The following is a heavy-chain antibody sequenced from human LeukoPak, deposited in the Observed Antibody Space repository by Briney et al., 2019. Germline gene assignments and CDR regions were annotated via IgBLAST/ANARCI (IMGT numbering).Heavy chain of an antibody. Sequence: TASETLSLTCTVSGGSISSSSYYWGWIRQPPGKGLEWIGSIYYSGSTYYNPSLKSRVTISVDTSKNQFSLKLSSVTAADTAVYYCARRFPKDIVVVPAAIPAADYYFDYWGQGTLVTVSS. CDR1: GGSISSSSYY. D-gene: IGHD2-2*01. CDR3: ARRFPKDIVVVPAAIPAADYYFDY. V-gene: IGHV4-39*01. CDR2: IYYSGST. J-gene: IGHJ4*02.